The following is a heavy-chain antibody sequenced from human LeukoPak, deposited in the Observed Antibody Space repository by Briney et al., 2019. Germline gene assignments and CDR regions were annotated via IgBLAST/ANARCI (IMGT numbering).Heavy chain of an antibody. Sequence: SLTLSCAAAGFTFSSYAMRCVRHAPGNWREWVSAISGIVGSTYYADSVKGRFNISRDNSKNTLYMQMNSLRAEDTAVYYCAKANSGYDEHFDYWGQGTLVTVSS. CDR3: AKANSGYDEHFDY. CDR1: GFTFSSYA. V-gene: IGHV3-23*01. J-gene: IGHJ4*02. CDR2: ISGIVGST. D-gene: IGHD5-12*01.